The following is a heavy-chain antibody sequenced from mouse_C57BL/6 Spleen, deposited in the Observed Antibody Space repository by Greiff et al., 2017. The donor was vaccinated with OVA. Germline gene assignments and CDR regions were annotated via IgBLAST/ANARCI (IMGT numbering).Heavy chain of an antibody. Sequence: VQLQQSGAELVKPGASVKLSCTASGFNIKDYYMHWVKQRTEQGLEWIGRIDPEDGETKYAPKFQGKATITADTSSNTAYLQRSSLTSEDTAVYYWAITTVVAPYFDVWGTGTTVTVSS. J-gene: IGHJ1*03. CDR1: GFNIKDYY. D-gene: IGHD1-1*01. CDR3: AITTVVAPYFDV. V-gene: IGHV14-2*01. CDR2: IDPEDGET.